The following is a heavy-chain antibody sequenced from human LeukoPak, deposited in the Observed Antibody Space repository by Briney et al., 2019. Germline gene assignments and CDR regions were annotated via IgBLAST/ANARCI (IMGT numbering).Heavy chain of an antibody. CDR2: IYYSGST. D-gene: IGHD1-26*01. CDR1: GGSISSSSYY. J-gene: IGHJ3*02. V-gene: IGHV4-39*02. CDR3: ARERSGSSPHAFDI. Sequence: PSETLSLTCTVSGGSISSSSYYCGWLRQPPGKGLEWIGSIYYSGSTYYNPSLKSRVTISVDTSKNQFSLKLSSVTAADTAVYYCARERSGSSPHAFDIWGQGTMVTVSS.